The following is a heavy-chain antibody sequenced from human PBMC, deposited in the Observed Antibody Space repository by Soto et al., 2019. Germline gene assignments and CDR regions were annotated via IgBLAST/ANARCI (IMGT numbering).Heavy chain of an antibody. D-gene: IGHD3-22*01. CDR2: IFPSDSDT. CDR1: GYRFTSYW. Sequence: TGESLKISCRSSGYRFTSYWIGWVLQMPGKGLEWMGIIFPSDSDTRYSPSFQGQVTISADRSTSTVFLQWASLKASDTAVYFCARKDKSGYFNWFDPWGQGTMVTVSS. J-gene: IGHJ5*02. V-gene: IGHV5-51*01. CDR3: ARKDKSGYFNWFDP.